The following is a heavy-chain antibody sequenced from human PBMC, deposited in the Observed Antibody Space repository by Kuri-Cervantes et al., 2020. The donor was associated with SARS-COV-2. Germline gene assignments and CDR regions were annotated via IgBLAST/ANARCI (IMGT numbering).Heavy chain of an antibody. D-gene: IGHD2-2*01. CDR3: ARAAMPVYYFDY. V-gene: IGHV1-2*02. Sequence: ASVKVSCKASGYTFTGYYMHWVRQAPGQGLEWMGWINPNSGGTNYAQKFQGRVTMTRDTSISTAYMELSRLRSDDTAVYYCARAAMPVYYFDYWGQGTLVTVSS. J-gene: IGHJ4*02. CDR2: INPNSGGT. CDR1: GYTFTGYY.